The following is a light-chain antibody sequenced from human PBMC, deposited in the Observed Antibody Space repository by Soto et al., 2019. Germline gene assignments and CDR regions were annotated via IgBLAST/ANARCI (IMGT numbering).Light chain of an antibody. Sequence: EIVMTQSPATLSVSPGERATLSCRASQSVSSNLAWYQQKPGQAPRLLVYGASTRATGIPARFSGSGSGTEFTLPISSLQSEEFVVYYWQQYKIWPPITFVQVTLLEIK. CDR1: QSVSSN. CDR2: GAS. V-gene: IGKV3-15*01. CDR3: QQYKIWPPIT. J-gene: IGKJ5*01.